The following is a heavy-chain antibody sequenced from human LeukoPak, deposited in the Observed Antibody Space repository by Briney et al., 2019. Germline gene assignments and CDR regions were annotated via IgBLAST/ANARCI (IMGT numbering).Heavy chain of an antibody. CDR2: INPSGGST. CDR3: ATYYGDYAPTNYGMDV. Sequence: VASVKVSCKASGYTFTGYYMHWVRQAPGQGLEWMGIINPSGGSTSYAQKFQGRVTMTRDTSTSTVYMELSSLRSEDTAVFYCATYYGDYAPTNYGMDVWGQGTTVTVSS. D-gene: IGHD4-17*01. J-gene: IGHJ6*02. CDR1: GYTFTGYY. V-gene: IGHV1-46*01.